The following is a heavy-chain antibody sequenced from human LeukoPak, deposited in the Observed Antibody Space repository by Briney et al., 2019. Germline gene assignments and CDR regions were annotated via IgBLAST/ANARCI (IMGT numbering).Heavy chain of an antibody. CDR3: AKDATAVPGTVYMDV. V-gene: IGHV3-48*03. CDR1: GFTYWDYE. Sequence: GGPLSLLCAASGFTYWDYEVIGPRQAPGKGGVWLSYISFSGTTIHYADSVKGRFTISRDNAKNSVYLQMTSLRAEDTALYYCAKDATAVPGTVYMDVWGKGTTVTVSS. CDR2: ISFSGTTI. D-gene: IGHD2-2*01. J-gene: IGHJ6*03.